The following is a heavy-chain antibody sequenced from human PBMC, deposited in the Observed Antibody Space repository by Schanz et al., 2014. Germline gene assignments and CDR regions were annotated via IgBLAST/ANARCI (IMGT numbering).Heavy chain of an antibody. CDR1: GFTFSTYA. V-gene: IGHV3-23*04. Sequence: EVQLVESGGGLVQPGGSLRLSCATSGFTFSTYAMSWVRQAPGKGLEWVSGISGSGVITYYEDSVKGRFTISRDNSKNTLYLQMNSLRAEVTAIYYCAKYRYSVFDFDYWGQGTLVTVSS. D-gene: IGHD3-16*02. CDR3: AKYRYSVFDFDY. J-gene: IGHJ4*02. CDR2: ISGSGVIT.